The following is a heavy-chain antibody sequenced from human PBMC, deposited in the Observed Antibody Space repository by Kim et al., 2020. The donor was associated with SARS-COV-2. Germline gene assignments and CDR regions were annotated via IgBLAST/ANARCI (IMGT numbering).Heavy chain of an antibody. J-gene: IGHJ4*02. CDR1: GFTFSDSF. V-gene: IGHV3-11*04. CDR2: ISASGSAI. Sequence: GGSLRLSCAASGFTFSDSFMSWIRQTPGKGLEWISYISASGSAIYNVDSVRGRFTISRDNAKSLVFLQMDNLRADDTGTYYCAKGQMAAPGTVDYWGQG. CDR3: AKGQMAAPGTVDY. D-gene: IGHD6-6*01.